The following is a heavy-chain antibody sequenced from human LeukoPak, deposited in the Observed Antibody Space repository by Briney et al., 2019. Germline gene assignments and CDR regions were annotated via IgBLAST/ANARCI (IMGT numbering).Heavy chain of an antibody. CDR3: ARGKDTDSSDAFDI. Sequence: PGGSLRLSCAASGFTVSSNYMSWVRQAPGKGLEWVAVISYDGSNKYYADSVKGRFTISRDNSKNTLYLQMNSLRAEDTAVYYCARGKDTDSSDAFDIWGQGTMVTVSS. V-gene: IGHV3-30-3*01. CDR2: ISYDGSNK. CDR1: GFTVSSNY. J-gene: IGHJ3*02. D-gene: IGHD3-22*01.